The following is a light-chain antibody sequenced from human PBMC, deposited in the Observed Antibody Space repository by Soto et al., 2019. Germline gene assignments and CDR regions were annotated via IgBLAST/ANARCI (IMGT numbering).Light chain of an antibody. V-gene: IGLV1-51*01. J-gene: IGLJ2*01. CDR3: GTWDSSLTIGVI. CDR1: SSNVGKNF. Sequence: QSVLTQPPSVSAAPGQKVSISCSGSSSNVGKNFVSCYQHVPGKAPKLLIYDNQKRPSGIPDRFSASKSGTLATLDITGLQTGDEADYYCGTWDSSLTIGVIFGGGTKLTVL. CDR2: DNQ.